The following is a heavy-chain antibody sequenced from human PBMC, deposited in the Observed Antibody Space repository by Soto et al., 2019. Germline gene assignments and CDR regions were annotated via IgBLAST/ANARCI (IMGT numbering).Heavy chain of an antibody. V-gene: IGHV5-51*01. CDR1: GYSFTNYW. CDR3: ARMSSAGKYYYGVDV. J-gene: IGHJ6*02. D-gene: IGHD6-13*01. CDR2: IHPGDSDT. Sequence: PGESLKISCQGSGYSFTNYWVGWVRQIPGRGLEWMGIIHPGDSDTRYSPFFQGQVTISADKSISTAYLQWGSLKASDTAMYYCARMSSAGKYYYGVDVWGQGTTVTVSS.